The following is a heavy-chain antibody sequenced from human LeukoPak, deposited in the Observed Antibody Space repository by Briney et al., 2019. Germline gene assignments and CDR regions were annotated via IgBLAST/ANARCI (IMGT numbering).Heavy chain of an antibody. Sequence: GRSLRLSCAASGFTLSSYGMHWVRQAPGKGLEWVAIISYDGSNKYYADSVKGRFTISRDNSKNTLYLQMNSLRAEDTAVYYCAKAYYGGNSFIDYWGQGTLVTVSS. CDR2: ISYDGSNK. V-gene: IGHV3-30*18. CDR3: AKAYYGGNSFIDY. D-gene: IGHD4-23*01. CDR1: GFTLSSYG. J-gene: IGHJ4*02.